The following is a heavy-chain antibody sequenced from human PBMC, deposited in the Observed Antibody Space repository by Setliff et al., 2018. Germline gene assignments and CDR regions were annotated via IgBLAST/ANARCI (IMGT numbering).Heavy chain of an antibody. CDR2: MNPNSGNT. Sequence: ASVKVSRKASGYTFTSYDINWVRQATGQGLEWMGWMNPNSGNTGYAQKFQGRVTITRNTSISTAYMELSSLRSEDTAVYYCARGLLWFGEPSWWGQGTLVTVSS. V-gene: IGHV1-8*03. CDR1: GYTFTSYD. CDR3: ARGLLWFGEPSW. D-gene: IGHD3-10*01. J-gene: IGHJ4*02.